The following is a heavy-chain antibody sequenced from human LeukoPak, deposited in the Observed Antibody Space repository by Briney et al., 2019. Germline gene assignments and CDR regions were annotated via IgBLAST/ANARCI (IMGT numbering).Heavy chain of an antibody. V-gene: IGHV3-23*01. D-gene: IGHD7-27*01. J-gene: IGHJ4*02. CDR2: ISGSGGST. Sequence: HPGGSLRLSCAASGFTFSTYAMSWVRQAPGKRLEWVSAISGSGGSTYYADSVKGRFTISRDNSKNTLYLQINSLRAEDTAIYYCAKDRRNWGSRVDYWGQGTLVTVSS. CDR3: AKDRRNWGSRVDY. CDR1: GFTFSTYA.